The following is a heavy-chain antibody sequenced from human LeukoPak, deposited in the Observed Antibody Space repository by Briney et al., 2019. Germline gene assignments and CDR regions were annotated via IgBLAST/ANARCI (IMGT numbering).Heavy chain of an antibody. CDR1: GGIVNSYA. V-gene: IGHV1-69*13. D-gene: IGHD2-2*01. CDR3: AREGCSSTSCNFNWFNP. CDR2: IIPIFGTT. J-gene: IGHJ5*02. Sequence: SVKVSCKASGGIVNSYAISWVRQAPGQGLEWMGRIIPIFGTTNYAQKFQGRVTITADESTSTAYMELSSLRSEDTAVYYCAREGCSSTSCNFNWFNPWGQGTLVTVSS.